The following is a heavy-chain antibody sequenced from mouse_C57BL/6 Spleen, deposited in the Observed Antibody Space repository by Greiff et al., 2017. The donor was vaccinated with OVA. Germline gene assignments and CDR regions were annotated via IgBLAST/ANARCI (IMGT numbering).Heavy chain of an antibody. CDR1: GYSITSGYY. V-gene: IGHV3-6*01. J-gene: IGHJ2*01. D-gene: IGHD4-1*01. CDR2: ISYDGSN. CDR3: ARGTGRYFDY. Sequence: EVQLVESGPGLVKPSQSLSLTCSVTGYSITSGYYWNWIRQFPGNKLEWMGYISYDGSNNYNPSLKNRISITRDTSKNQFFLKLNSVTTEDTATYYCARGTGRYFDYWGQGTTLTVSS.